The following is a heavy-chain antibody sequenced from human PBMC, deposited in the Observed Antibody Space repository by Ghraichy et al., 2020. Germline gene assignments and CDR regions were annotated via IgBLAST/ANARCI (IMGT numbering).Heavy chain of an antibody. CDR1: GFTFSSYW. Sequence: GGSLRLSCAASGFTFSSYWTSWVRQAPGKGLEWVANIKQDGSEKYYVDSVKGRFTISRDNAKNSLYLQMNSLRAEDTAVYYCAREYGHFDYWGQGTLVTVSS. V-gene: IGHV3-7*01. J-gene: IGHJ4*02. CDR3: AREYGHFDY. CDR2: IKQDGSEK. D-gene: IGHD4-17*01.